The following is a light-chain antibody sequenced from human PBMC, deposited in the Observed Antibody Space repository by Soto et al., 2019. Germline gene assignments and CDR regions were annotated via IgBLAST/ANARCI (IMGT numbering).Light chain of an antibody. J-gene: IGKJ1*01. CDR1: QSVSSNY. Sequence: EIVLAQSPGTLCLSPGERATLSCRASQSVSSNYITWYQQKPGQAPRRLIFGASSRATGIPDRFSGSGSGTDFTLTISRLEPEDFAVYYCQQYGSSGTFGQGTKVDIK. V-gene: IGKV3-20*01. CDR3: QQYGSSGT. CDR2: GAS.